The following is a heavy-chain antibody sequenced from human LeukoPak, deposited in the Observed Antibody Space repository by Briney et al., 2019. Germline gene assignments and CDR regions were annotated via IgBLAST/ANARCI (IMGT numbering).Heavy chain of an antibody. CDR1: GFTFDDYA. Sequence: GGSLRLTCAASGFTFDDYAMHWVRQAPGKGLEWVSGISWNSGSIGYADSVKGRFTISRDNAKNSLYLQMNSLRAEDTALYYCAKGTGYCSGGSCYPDYFDYWGQGTLVTVSS. J-gene: IGHJ4*02. CDR2: ISWNSGSI. CDR3: AKGTGYCSGGSCYPDYFDY. D-gene: IGHD2-15*01. V-gene: IGHV3-9*01.